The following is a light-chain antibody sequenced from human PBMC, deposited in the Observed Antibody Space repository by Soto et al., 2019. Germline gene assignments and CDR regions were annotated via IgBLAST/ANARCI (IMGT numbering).Light chain of an antibody. CDR2: GNS. Sequence: QSVLGQPPSVSWAPGQRVSISRTASSSNIGAGYNVHWYQQLPGTATNLLIYGNSNRPSGVPNRFSASKSGTSASLAIPGLQAEDEADYYCQSSDSSLSGYVFGTGTKVTLL. CDR3: QSSDSSLSGYV. CDR1: SSNIGAGYN. J-gene: IGLJ1*01. V-gene: IGLV1-40*01.